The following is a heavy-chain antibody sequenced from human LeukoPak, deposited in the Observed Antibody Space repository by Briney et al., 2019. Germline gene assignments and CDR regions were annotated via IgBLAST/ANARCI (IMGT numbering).Heavy chain of an antibody. Sequence: GGSLRLSCVASGFTFRSNWMYWVRPVPGKGLVWVSRINSDGSDTSYADSVKGRFTISRDNAKSTLYLQMNSLGVDDTAVYYCARLKEVWGQGTMVTVSS. CDR3: ARLKEV. D-gene: IGHD4/OR15-4a*01. CDR1: GFTFRSNW. CDR2: INSDGSDT. V-gene: IGHV3-74*01. J-gene: IGHJ3*01.